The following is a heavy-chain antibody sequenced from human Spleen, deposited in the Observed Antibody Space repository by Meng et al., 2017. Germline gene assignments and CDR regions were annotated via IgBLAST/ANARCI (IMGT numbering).Heavy chain of an antibody. D-gene: IGHD6-19*01. Sequence: GGSLRLSCVASGGTSRNFWMIWVRQAPGKGLEWVSVIYSGGSTYYADSVKGRLTISRDNSKNTLFLQMNSLRAEDTAVYYCARGWYGDYWGQGTLVTVSS. CDR3: ARGWYGDY. J-gene: IGHJ4*02. CDR2: IYSGGST. V-gene: IGHV3-66*02. CDR1: GGTSRNFW.